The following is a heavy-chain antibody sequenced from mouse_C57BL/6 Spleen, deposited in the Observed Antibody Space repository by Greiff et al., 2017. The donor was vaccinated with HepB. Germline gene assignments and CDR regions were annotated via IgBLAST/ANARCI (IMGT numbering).Heavy chain of an antibody. J-gene: IGHJ2*01. CDR3: AREGLTGTSNFDY. Sequence: QVQLQQPGAELVKPGASVKMSCKASGYTFTSYWITWVKQRPGQGLEWIGDIYPGSGSTNYNEKFKSKATLTVDTASSTAYMQRSSLTSEDSAVYYCAREGLTGTSNFDYWGQGTTLTVSS. V-gene: IGHV1-55*01. CDR2: IYPGSGST. CDR1: GYTFTSYW. D-gene: IGHD4-1*01.